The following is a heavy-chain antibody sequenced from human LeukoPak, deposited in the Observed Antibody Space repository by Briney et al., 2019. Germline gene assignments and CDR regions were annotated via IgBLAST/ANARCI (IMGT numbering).Heavy chain of an antibody. V-gene: IGHV3-30*02. Sequence: GGSLRLSCAASGFTFSSYGMHWVRQAPGKGLEWVAFIRSDGSYKYYADSVKGRFTISRDNSRNTLYLQMNSLRAEDTAVYYCARDPAAVAGINAFDIWGQGTMVTVSS. CDR1: GFTFSSYG. J-gene: IGHJ3*02. D-gene: IGHD6-19*01. CDR3: ARDPAAVAGINAFDI. CDR2: IRSDGSYK.